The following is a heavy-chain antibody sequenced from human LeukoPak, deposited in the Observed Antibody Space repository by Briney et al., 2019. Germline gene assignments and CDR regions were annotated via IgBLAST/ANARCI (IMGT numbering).Heavy chain of an antibody. D-gene: IGHD2-8*02. CDR1: GFTFTSYA. CDR2: TVGSRPDT. Sequence: GGSLRLSCAASGFTFTSYAMSWVRQTPGKGLEWVSATVGSRPDTYHADSVKGRFTVSRDNSRNTLYLQMNNPRIEDSAVYYCTKAPLMSCTGAFCYPFDSWGQGVLVTVSS. CDR3: TKAPLMSCTGAFCYPFDS. V-gene: IGHV3-23*01. J-gene: IGHJ4*02.